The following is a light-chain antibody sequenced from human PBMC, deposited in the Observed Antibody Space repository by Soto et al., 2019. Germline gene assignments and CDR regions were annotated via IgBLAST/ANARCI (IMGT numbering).Light chain of an antibody. CDR2: EKN. V-gene: IGLV1-40*01. CDR3: QSYDSSLSGYG. CDR1: SSNIGAGYE. Sequence: QSVLTQPPSVSDAPGQRVTISCTGSSSNIGAGYEAHWYQQVPGTAPKLLIYEKNNRPSGVPDRFSGSKSGTSASLAITGLQAEDEAEYYCQSYDSSLSGYGFGTGTKVTVL. J-gene: IGLJ1*01.